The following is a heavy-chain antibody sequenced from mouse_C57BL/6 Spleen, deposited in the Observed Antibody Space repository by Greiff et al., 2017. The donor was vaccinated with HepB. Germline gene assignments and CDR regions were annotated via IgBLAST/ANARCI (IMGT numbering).Heavy chain of an antibody. V-gene: IGHV1-22*01. CDR2: INPNNGGT. Sequence: EVQLQQSGPELVKPGASVKMSCKASGYTFTDYNMHWVKQSHGKSLEWIGYINPNNGGTSYNQKFKGKATLTVNKSSSTAYMELRGLTSEDSAVYYCARDGSSHAWFAYWGQGTLVTVSA. J-gene: IGHJ3*01. D-gene: IGHD1-1*01. CDR1: GYTFTDYN. CDR3: ARDGSSHAWFAY.